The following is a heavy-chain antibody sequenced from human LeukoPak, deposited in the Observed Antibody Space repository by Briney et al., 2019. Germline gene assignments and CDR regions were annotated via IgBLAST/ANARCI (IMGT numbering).Heavy chain of an antibody. J-gene: IGHJ3*02. CDR2: IYSAGSR. CDR3: ARGSFYYDSSTGGSDALDI. D-gene: IGHD3-22*01. V-gene: IGHV3-53*04. Sequence: GSLTLSCAASGFVVNNNYMSWVRQAPGKGVEWVSTIYSAGSRYYADSVKGRFTISRHNSENTLYLQMNSLRAEDTAVYYCARGSFYYDSSTGGSDALDIWGQGTMVTVSS. CDR1: GFVVNNNY.